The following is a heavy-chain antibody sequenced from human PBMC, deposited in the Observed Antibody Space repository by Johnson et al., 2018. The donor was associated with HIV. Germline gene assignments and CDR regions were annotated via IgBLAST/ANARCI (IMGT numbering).Heavy chain of an antibody. D-gene: IGHD1-1*01. Sequence: QAPGKGLEWVAVIWYDGSNKNYADSVKGRFTISRDNSKNTLYLQMNSLRAEDTAVYYCATSTASDAFDIWGQGTMVTVSS. V-gene: IGHV3-33*01. CDR2: IWYDGSNK. J-gene: IGHJ3*02. CDR3: ATSTASDAFDI.